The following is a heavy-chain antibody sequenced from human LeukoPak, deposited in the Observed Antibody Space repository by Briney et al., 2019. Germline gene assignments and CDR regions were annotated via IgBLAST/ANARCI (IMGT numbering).Heavy chain of an antibody. Sequence: AASVKVSCKASGGTFSSYAISWVRQAPGQGLEWMGMIIHILGVANYAQKFQGRVTITADKSTSTAYMELSSLRSEDTAVYYCARHQRRVIKLELRPSDYYYYMDVWGKGTTVTVSS. V-gene: IGHV1-69*04. CDR1: GGTFSSYA. CDR2: IIHILGVA. D-gene: IGHD1-7*01. J-gene: IGHJ6*03. CDR3: ARHQRRVIKLELRPSDYYYYMDV.